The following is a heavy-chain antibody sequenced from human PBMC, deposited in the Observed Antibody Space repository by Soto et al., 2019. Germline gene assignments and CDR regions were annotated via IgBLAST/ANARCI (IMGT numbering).Heavy chain of an antibody. D-gene: IGHD2-21*01. CDR1: GYTRTALS. V-gene: IGHV1-24*01. Sequence: QVQLVQSVAEVKKPGASVTVSCKVSGYTRTALSMPWVRQSPGKGLEWMGGFDPEDGETIYAQKFQGRVTMTEDTYTDTAHMELSSLRSEDKAVYYCASPYCGGECYLYFQTWGQGTLVTVSS. CDR2: FDPEDGET. CDR3: ASPYCGGECYLYFQT. J-gene: IGHJ1*01.